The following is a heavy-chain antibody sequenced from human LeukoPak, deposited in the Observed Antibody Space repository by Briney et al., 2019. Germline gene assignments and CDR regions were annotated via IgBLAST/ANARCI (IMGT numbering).Heavy chain of an antibody. CDR3: AKDWVVTATFDY. J-gene: IGHJ4*02. V-gene: IGHV3-23*01. Sequence: GGSLRLSCAASGFTFSSYAMSWVRQAPGKGLEWVSAISGSGGSTYYADSVKGRFTISRDNSKDTLYLQMNSLRAEDAAVYYCAKDWVVTATFDYWGQGTLVTVSS. D-gene: IGHD2-21*02. CDR2: ISGSGGST. CDR1: GFTFSSYA.